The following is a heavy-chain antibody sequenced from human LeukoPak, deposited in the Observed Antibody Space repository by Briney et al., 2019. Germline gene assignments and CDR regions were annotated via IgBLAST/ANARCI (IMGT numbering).Heavy chain of an antibody. V-gene: IGHV3-43D*03. D-gene: IGHD3-10*01. J-gene: IGHJ6*02. CDR2: ISWDGGST. CDR1: GFTFDDYA. Sequence: GGSLRLSCAASGFTFDDYAMHWVRQAPGKGLEWVSLISWDGGSTYYADSVKGRFTISRDNSKNSLYLQMNSLRAEDTALYYCAKDIGFELHGMDVWGQGTTVTVSS. CDR3: AKDIGFELHGMDV.